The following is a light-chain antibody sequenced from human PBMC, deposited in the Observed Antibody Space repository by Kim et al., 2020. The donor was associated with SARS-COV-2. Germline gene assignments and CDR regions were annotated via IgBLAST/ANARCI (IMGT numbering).Light chain of an antibody. V-gene: IGKV1-5*03. Sequence: DIQMTQSPSTLSASVGDRVTTTCRASQSISSWLAWYQQKPGKAPKLLIYKASSLESGVPSRFSGSGSGTEFTLTISSLQPDDFATYYCQQYNSYSYTFGQGTKRRS. CDR2: KAS. J-gene: IGKJ2*01. CDR3: QQYNSYSYT. CDR1: QSISSW.